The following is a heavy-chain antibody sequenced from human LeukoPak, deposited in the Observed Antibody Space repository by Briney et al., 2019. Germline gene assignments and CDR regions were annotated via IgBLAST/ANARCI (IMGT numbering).Heavy chain of an antibody. V-gene: IGHV3-23*01. Sequence: GGSLRLSCAASGFTFSSYAMSWVRQAPGKGLEWVSAISGSGGSTYYADSVKGRFTISRDNAKNSLYLQMNSLRAEDTAVYYCARDGAGDYVDYWGQGTLVTVSS. CDR1: GFTFSSYA. CDR3: ARDGAGDYVDY. D-gene: IGHD4-17*01. J-gene: IGHJ4*02. CDR2: ISGSGGST.